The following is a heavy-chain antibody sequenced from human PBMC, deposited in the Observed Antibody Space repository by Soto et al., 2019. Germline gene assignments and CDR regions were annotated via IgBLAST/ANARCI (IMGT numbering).Heavy chain of an antibody. J-gene: IGHJ4*02. CDR3: ARGRGFSESFDY. V-gene: IGHV4-59*01. D-gene: IGHD5-12*01. Sequence: SETLSLTCSVSGVSISSSYWSWIRQPPGKGLEWMGYISQHGNTNYNPSLKSRVTFSADRSKNQLSLKLISVTAADTALYYCARGRGFSESFDYWGPGTLVTVSS. CDR2: ISQHGNT. CDR1: GVSISSSY.